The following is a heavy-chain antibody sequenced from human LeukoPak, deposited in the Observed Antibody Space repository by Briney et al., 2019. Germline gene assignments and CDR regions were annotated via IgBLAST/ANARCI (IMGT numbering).Heavy chain of an antibody. V-gene: IGHV3-53*01. D-gene: IGHD5-18*01. CDR2: IYQGGST. J-gene: IGHJ5*02. CDR3: ARGSGYSYGYWFDP. Sequence: GGSLRLSCAVSTFTVASNYMSWVRQTPGKGLVWVSDIYQGGSTYYSDSVKGRFTISRDISKNTLHLQMNNLRVDDTAVYYCARGSGYSYGYWFDPWGQGTLVTVSS. CDR1: TFTVASNY.